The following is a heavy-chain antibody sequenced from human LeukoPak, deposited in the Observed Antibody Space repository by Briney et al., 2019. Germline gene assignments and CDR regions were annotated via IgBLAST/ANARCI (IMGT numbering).Heavy chain of an antibody. Sequence: GGSLRLSCAASGFTFSSYWMHWVRQPPGKGLVWVSRINSDGSTTNYADSVKGRFTISRNNAENTLYLQMNSLRVEDTAVYYCTRRVSATRWFDPWGQGTLVTVSS. CDR3: TRRVSATRWFDP. CDR1: GFTFSSYW. V-gene: IGHV3-74*01. J-gene: IGHJ5*02. CDR2: INSDGSTT. D-gene: IGHD2-15*01.